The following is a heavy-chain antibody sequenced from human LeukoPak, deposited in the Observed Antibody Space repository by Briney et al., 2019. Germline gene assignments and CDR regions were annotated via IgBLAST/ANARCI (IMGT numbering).Heavy chain of an antibody. CDR2: ISSSSSTI. CDR3: ARKGYCSGSSCYSGYYYGMDV. Sequence: GGSLRLSCAASGFTFSSYGMTWVRQAPGKGLEWVSYISSSSSTIYYADSVKGRFTISRDNAKNSLYLQMNSLRAEDTAVYYCARKGYCSGSSCYSGYYYGMDVWGQGTTVTVSS. CDR1: GFTFSSYG. D-gene: IGHD2-15*01. V-gene: IGHV3-48*04. J-gene: IGHJ6*02.